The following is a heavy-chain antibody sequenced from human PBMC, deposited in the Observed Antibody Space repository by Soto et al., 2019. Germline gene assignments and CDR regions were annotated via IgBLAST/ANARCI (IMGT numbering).Heavy chain of an antibody. CDR3: ASSNSGTSWTFGY. CDR1: GFTFSSYS. Sequence: GGSLRLSCAASGFTFSSYSMSWVRQAPGKGLEWVSYIGTSSSTIYYADSVKGRFTISRDNAKNSLFLQMNSLRDEDTAVYFCASSNSGTSWTFGYWGQGTLVTVSS. V-gene: IGHV3-48*02. J-gene: IGHJ4*02. CDR2: IGTSSSTI. D-gene: IGHD1-26*01.